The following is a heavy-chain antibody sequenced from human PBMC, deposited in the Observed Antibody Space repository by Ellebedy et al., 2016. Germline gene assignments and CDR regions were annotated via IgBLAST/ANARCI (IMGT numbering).Heavy chain of an antibody. V-gene: IGHV4-39*07. J-gene: IGHJ4*02. CDR1: GTSIISNDDY. D-gene: IGHD2/OR15-2a*01. CDR2: IYFTGSA. Sequence: SETLSLTXNVSGTSIISNDDYWGWVRQTPGKGLEWLGSIYFTGSAYYNPSLKRRVTISVDTSKSQFSLSLRSVTAADTAVYYCARDRHTGSYFPFDYWGQGKLVIVSS. CDR3: ARDRHTGSYFPFDY.